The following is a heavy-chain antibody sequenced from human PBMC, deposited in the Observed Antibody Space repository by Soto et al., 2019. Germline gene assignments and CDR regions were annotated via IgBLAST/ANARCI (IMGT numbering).Heavy chain of an antibody. V-gene: IGHV4-31*03. Sequence: QVQLQESGPGLVKPSQTLSLTCTVSGGSISSGGYYWSWIRQHPGKGLEWIGYIYYSGSTYYNPSLRIRGTLPLDTAKNHFSLKLRSVTAADTAVYYCARVCGGDCHYGMDVWGQGTTVTVSS. D-gene: IGHD2-21*02. CDR3: ARVCGGDCHYGMDV. CDR2: IYYSGST. J-gene: IGHJ6*02. CDR1: GGSISSGGYY.